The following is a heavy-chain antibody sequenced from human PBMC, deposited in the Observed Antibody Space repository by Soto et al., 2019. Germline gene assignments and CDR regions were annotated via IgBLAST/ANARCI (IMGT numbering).Heavy chain of an antibody. D-gene: IGHD3-10*01. CDR1: GFTFSSYG. V-gene: IGHV3-33*01. CDR3: ARELVGSGPTGYYYYGLDV. J-gene: IGHJ6*02. CDR2: IWYDGSNK. Sequence: PGGSLRLSCAASGFTFSSYGMHWVRQAPGKGLEWVAVIWYDGSNKYYADSVKGRFTISRDNSKNTLYLQMNSLRAEDTAVYYCARELVGSGPTGYYYYGLDVWGQGTTVTVSS.